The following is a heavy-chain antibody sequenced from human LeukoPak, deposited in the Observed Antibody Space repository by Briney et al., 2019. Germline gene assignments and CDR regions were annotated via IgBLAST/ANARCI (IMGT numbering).Heavy chain of an antibody. D-gene: IGHD5-18*01. CDR1: GGTFSSYA. CDR2: IIPIFGTA. Sequence: SVKASCKASGGTFSSYAISWVRQAPGQGLEWMGRIIPIFGTANYAQKFQGRVTITTDESTSTAYMELSSLRSEDTAVYYCARDVEEYSYGYLDYWGQGTLVTVSS. J-gene: IGHJ4*02. V-gene: IGHV1-69*05. CDR3: ARDVEEYSYGYLDY.